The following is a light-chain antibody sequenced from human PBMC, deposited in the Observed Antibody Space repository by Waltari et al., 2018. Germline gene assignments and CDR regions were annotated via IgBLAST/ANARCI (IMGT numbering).Light chain of an antibody. V-gene: IGLV3-1*01. CDR3: QAWDSSSVV. CDR1: NLGRTY. J-gene: IGLJ3*02. Sequence: SYELTQPPSVSVSPGQRATLTCSADNLGRTYVCWYQQKAGQSPVLVMYQDSNRPSGIPDRFSGSNSGNTATLTISETQTMDEADYYCQAWDSSSVVFGGGTKLTVL. CDR2: QDS.